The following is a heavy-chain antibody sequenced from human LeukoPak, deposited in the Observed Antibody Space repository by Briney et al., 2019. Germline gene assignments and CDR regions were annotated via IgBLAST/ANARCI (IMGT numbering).Heavy chain of an antibody. D-gene: IGHD2-2*01. CDR2: IYYSGST. V-gene: IGHV4-31*03. Sequence: SETLSLTCTVSGDSISSGGYSWSWIRQHPGKGLEWIGYIYYSGSTYYNPSLKNRITLSVDTSKNQFSLNLSSVTAADTAVYYCARYCSSTFCRWFDPWGQGTLVTVSS. CDR1: GDSISSGGYS. J-gene: IGHJ5*02. CDR3: ARYCSSTFCRWFDP.